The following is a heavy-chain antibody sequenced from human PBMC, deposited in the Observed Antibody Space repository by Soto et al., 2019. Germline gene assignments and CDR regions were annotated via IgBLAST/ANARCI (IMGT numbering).Heavy chain of an antibody. V-gene: IGHV4-31*03. CDR3: ARDSGFGRPAKYYYYYGMDV. CDR1: GVSISRGGYY. J-gene: IGHJ6*02. Sequence: TLSLTSTVSGVSISRGGYYWSWIRQHPGKGLEWIGYIYYSGSTYYYPYLKSRVTISVDTSKTQFSLKLSSVTAADTDVYYCARDSGFGRPAKYYYYYGMDVWGQATTVTVSS. D-gene: IGHD3-10*01. CDR2: IYYSGST.